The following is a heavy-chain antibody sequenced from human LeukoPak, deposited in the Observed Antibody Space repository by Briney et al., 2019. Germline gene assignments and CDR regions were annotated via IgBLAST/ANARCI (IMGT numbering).Heavy chain of an antibody. CDR1: GDSISSHY. CDR2: IYNSGST. CDR3: ARAYSSSWLIRFDY. V-gene: IGHV4-59*11. D-gene: IGHD6-13*01. J-gene: IGHJ4*02. Sequence: PSETLSLTCTVFGDSISSHYWSWIRQPPGKGLEWIGYIYNSGSTNYNPSLKSRVTISVDTSKNQLSLKLSSVTAADTAMYYCARAYSSSWLIRFDYWGQGTLVTVSS.